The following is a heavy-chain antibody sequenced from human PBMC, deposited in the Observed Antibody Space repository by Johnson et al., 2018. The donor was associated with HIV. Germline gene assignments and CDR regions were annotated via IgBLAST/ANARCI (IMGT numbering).Heavy chain of an antibody. CDR2: INWSGGNT. V-gene: IGHV3-21*01. D-gene: IGHD3-22*01. CDR3: ARVGIYYDSIEDAFDI. Sequence: VQLVESGGGVVQPGRSLRLSCAASGFTLSSFPLHWVRQAPGKGLEWVSGINWSGGNTDYADSVKGRFTISRDNAKNSLYLQMNSLRAEDTAVYYCARVGIYYDSIEDAFDIWGQGTMVTVSS. J-gene: IGHJ3*02. CDR1: GFTLSSFP.